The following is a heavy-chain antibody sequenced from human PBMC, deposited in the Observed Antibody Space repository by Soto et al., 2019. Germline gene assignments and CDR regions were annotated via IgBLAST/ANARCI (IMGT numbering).Heavy chain of an antibody. V-gene: IGHV6-1*01. Sequence: SQTLSLTWAISWDSVSSNSATWHWIRQSPSRGLEWLGRTYYRSKWYSDYATSVKSRITINPDTSKNQLSLQLNCVTPEDTAVYYCARDNILRTTELFDFWGQGTLVTLSS. CDR2: TYYRSKWYS. D-gene: IGHD1-7*01. J-gene: IGHJ4*02. CDR3: ARDNILRTTELFDF. CDR1: WDSVSSNSAT.